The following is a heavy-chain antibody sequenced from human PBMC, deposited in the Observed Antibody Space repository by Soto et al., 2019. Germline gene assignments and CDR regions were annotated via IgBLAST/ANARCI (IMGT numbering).Heavy chain of an antibody. D-gene: IGHD3-16*02. V-gene: IGHV3-15*01. CDR3: TTYDYIWGSDRIRWAY. J-gene: IGHJ4*02. CDR1: GAAFTNAW. CDR2: IKSKADGGTT. Sequence: EVQLVESGGGLVKPGGSLRLSCAASGAAFTNAWMSWVRQAPGKGLEWVGRIKSKADGGTTDYAAPVQGRFTISRDDSKNMLYLQMNSLKTEDTAMYYCTTYDYIWGSDRIRWAYWGQGTLVTVSS.